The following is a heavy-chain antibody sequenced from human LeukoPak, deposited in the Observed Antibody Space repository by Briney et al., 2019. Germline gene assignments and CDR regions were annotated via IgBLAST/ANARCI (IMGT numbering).Heavy chain of an antibody. V-gene: IGHV3-7*01. CDR1: GFVFSAS. Sequence: GGSLRLSCAASGFVFSASMSWAGRAPGKGGEWVATIKPDGSEKYHVDSVSGRFTISRDNTNDSLFLQMNSLRVDDTAVYYCVRGGTYWTVSWGQGTLVNVS. J-gene: IGHJ5*01. CDR3: VRGGTYWTVS. CDR2: IKPDGSEK.